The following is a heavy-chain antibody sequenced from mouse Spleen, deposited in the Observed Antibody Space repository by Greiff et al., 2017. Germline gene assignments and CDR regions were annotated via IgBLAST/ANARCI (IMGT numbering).Heavy chain of an antibody. V-gene: IGHV5-9-1*01. CDR3: ARRGDTTVVAAFDY. CDR2: ISSGGSYT. J-gene: IGHJ2*01. CDR1: GFTFSSYA. D-gene: IGHD1-1*01. Sequence: EVKLMESGGGLVKPGGSLKLSCAASGFTFSSYAMSWVRQTPEKRLEWVATISSGGSYTYYPDSVKGRFTISRDNAKNTLYLQMSSLRSEDTAMYYCARRGDTTVVAAFDYWGQGTTLTVSS.